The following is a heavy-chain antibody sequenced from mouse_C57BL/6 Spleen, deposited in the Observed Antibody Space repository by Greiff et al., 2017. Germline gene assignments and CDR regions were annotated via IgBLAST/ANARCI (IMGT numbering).Heavy chain of an antibody. CDR1: GYTFTSYW. CDR2: IDPSDSYT. CDR3: ARRDWVDY. D-gene: IGHD4-1*01. V-gene: IGHV1-50*01. J-gene: IGHJ2*01. Sequence: QVHVKQPGAELVKPGASVKLSCKASGYTFTSYWMQWVKQRPGQGLEWIGEIDPSDSYTNYNQKFKGKATLTVDTSSSTAYMQLSSLTSEDSAVYYCARRDWVDYWGQGTTLTVSS.